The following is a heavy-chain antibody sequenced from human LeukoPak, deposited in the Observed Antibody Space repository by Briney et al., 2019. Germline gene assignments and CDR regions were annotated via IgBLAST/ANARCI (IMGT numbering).Heavy chain of an antibody. D-gene: IGHD2-15*01. Sequence: GASVKVSCKASGYTFTSYDINWVRQATGQGLDWMGWMNPNSGNTGYAQKFQGRVTMTRNTSISTAYMELSSLRSEDTAVYYCARGTGYCSGGSCYYQKNWFDPWGQGTLVTVSS. CDR1: GYTFTSYD. J-gene: IGHJ5*02. CDR2: MNPNSGNT. V-gene: IGHV1-8*01. CDR3: ARGTGYCSGGSCYYQKNWFDP.